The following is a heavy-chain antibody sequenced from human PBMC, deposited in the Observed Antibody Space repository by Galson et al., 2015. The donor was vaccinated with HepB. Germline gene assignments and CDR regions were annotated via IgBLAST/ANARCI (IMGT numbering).Heavy chain of an antibody. J-gene: IGHJ4*02. CDR2: IYPGDSDT. Sequence: QSGAEVKKPGESLKISCKGSGYSFTSYWIGWVRQMPGKGLEWMGIIYPGDSDTRFSPSFQGQVTISADKSISTAYLQWSSLKASDTAMYYCARSLTGGRVATNYFDYWGQGTLVTVSS. D-gene: IGHD7-27*01. CDR1: GYSFTSYW. CDR3: ARSLTGGRVATNYFDY. V-gene: IGHV5-51*03.